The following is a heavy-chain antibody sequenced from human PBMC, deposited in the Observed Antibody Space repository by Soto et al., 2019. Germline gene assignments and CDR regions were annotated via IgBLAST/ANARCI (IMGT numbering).Heavy chain of an antibody. CDR2: IIPILGIA. D-gene: IGHD3-10*01. J-gene: IGHJ5*02. CDR3: ARDQEGITMVRGVSLDP. V-gene: IGHV1-69*08. Sequence: QVQLVQSGAEVKKPGSSVKVSCKASGGTFSSYTISWVRQAPGQGLEWMGRIIPILGIANYAQKLQGRVTITADKSTSTAYMELSSLRSEDTAVYYCARDQEGITMVRGVSLDPWGQGTLVTVSS. CDR1: GGTFSSYT.